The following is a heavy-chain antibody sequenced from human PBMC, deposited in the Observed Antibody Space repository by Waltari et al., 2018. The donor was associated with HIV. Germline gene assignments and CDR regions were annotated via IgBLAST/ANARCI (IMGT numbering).Heavy chain of an antibody. CDR1: GFMFTSYW. CDR2: IKQDGSEK. Sequence: EVLLVESGGGLVQPGGSLRLSCTASGFMFTSYWMSWVRQAPGKGLEWVANIKQDGSEKYYVDSVKGRFTISRDNAKNSLYLQMNSLRAEDTAMYYCATSRTFDYWGQGTLVTVSS. V-gene: IGHV3-7*01. CDR3: ATSRTFDY. D-gene: IGHD2-2*01. J-gene: IGHJ4*02.